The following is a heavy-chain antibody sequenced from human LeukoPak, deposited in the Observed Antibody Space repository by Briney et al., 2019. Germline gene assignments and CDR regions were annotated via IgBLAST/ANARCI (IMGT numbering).Heavy chain of an antibody. D-gene: IGHD2-2*01. Sequence: GGSLRLSCAASGFTFSSYAMSWVRQAPGKGLEWVSAISSSGGSTYYADSVKGRFTISRDNSKNTLYLQMNSLRAEDTAVYYCAKFGLDYCSSTSCYPFHCYYGMDVWGQGTTVTVSS. CDR1: GFTFSSYA. CDR2: ISSSGGST. V-gene: IGHV3-23*01. J-gene: IGHJ6*02. CDR3: AKFGLDYCSSTSCYPFHCYYGMDV.